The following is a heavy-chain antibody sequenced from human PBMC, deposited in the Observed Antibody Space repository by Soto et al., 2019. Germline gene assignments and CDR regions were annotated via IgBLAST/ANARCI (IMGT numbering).Heavy chain of an antibody. J-gene: IGHJ5*02. CDR3: ATEYCSSTSCLNWFDP. CDR1: GFTFSSYG. V-gene: IGHV3-33*01. CDR2: IWYDGSNK. D-gene: IGHD2-2*01. Sequence: GGSLIHSCAASGFTFSSYGMHGVRQAPGKGLEWVAVIWYDGSNKYYADSVKGRFTISRDNSKNTLYLQMNSLRAEDTAVYYCATEYCSSTSCLNWFDPWGQGT.